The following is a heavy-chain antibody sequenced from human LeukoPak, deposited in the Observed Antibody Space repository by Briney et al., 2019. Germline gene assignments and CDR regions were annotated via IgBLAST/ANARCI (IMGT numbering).Heavy chain of an antibody. Sequence: SETLSLTCKVSGYSIGRDYYWAWLRQPPGEGLEWIGSIFHTGRTVYNPSYESRLTMSMDTSKNEFFLRLNSVTAADTAVYFCARDGGYPTTDEGFDPWGLGTLVTVSS. CDR1: GYSIGRDYY. CDR3: ARDGGYPTTDEGFDP. CDR2: IFHTGRT. J-gene: IGHJ5*02. D-gene: IGHD5-12*01. V-gene: IGHV4-38-2*02.